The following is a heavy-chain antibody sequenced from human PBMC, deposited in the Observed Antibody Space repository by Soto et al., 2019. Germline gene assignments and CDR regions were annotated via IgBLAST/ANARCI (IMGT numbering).Heavy chain of an antibody. CDR2: ISRSSGYI. V-gene: IGHV3-21*01. J-gene: IGHJ4*02. CDR1: GFTFSNYN. CDR3: ARCGTGVQDGYNYIPNY. D-gene: IGHD5-12*01. Sequence: EVQLVESGGGLVKPGESLRLSCAASGFTFSNYNMIWVRQAPGKGLEWVSSISRSSGYIYYADSRKGRFTISRDNAKNSLYLQMNSLRDEDTAVYFCARCGTGVQDGYNYIPNYWGQGTLVTVSS.